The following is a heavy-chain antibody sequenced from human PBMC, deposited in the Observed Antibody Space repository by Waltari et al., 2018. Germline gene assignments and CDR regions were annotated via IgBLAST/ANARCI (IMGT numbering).Heavy chain of an antibody. CDR3: AKRWAIYYFEY. D-gene: IGHD3-9*01. J-gene: IGHJ4*02. CDR1: GFTFKNFA. CDR2: ITESGDT. Sequence: EVQLVESGGGLVQPGGSLRLSCAASGFTFKNFAMSWVRQAPGKGLEWGSTITESGDTFYADSGKGRFATSRDNYKNTLSLQMNSLRAEDTAVYYCAKRWAIYYFEYWGQGNLVTVSS. V-gene: IGHV3-23*04.